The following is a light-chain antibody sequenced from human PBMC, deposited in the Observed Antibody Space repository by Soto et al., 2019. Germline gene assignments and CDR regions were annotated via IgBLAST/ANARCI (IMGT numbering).Light chain of an antibody. CDR1: SNDVGGYDF. Sequence: QSVLTQPRSVSGSPGQSVTISCTGTSNDVGGYDFVSWYQHHPGKAPKLMIYDVTRRPSGVPDRFSGSKSGNTASLTISGLQAEDEADYYCCSYAGSYSHYVFGTGTKLTVL. J-gene: IGLJ1*01. V-gene: IGLV2-11*01. CDR3: CSYAGSYSHYV. CDR2: DVT.